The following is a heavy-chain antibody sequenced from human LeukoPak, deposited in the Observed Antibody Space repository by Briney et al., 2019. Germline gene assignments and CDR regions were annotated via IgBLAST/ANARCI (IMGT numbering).Heavy chain of an antibody. V-gene: IGHV4-34*01. CDR3: ASARPEAVAGYNFDC. Sequence: SETLSLTCAVYGGSFSGYYWSWIRQPPGKGLDWIGEINHSGSTNYNPSLKSRVTISVDTSKNQFSLKLSSVTAADTAVYYCASARPEAVAGYNFDCWGQGTLVTVSS. CDR1: GGSFSGYY. J-gene: IGHJ4*02. D-gene: IGHD6-19*01. CDR2: INHSGST.